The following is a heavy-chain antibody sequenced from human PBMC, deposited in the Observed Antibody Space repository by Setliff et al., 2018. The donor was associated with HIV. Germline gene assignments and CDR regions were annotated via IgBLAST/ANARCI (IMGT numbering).Heavy chain of an antibody. Sequence: ASVKVSCKASGYIFSTHYIHWVRQAPGQGLEWMGIINCASGRTVYTEKIKGRLAMARDMSRTTVYMELTSLRTEDTAVYYCARGGYSGEFLDAFDIWGRGTLVT. D-gene: IGHD5-12*01. J-gene: IGHJ3*02. CDR2: INCASGRT. V-gene: IGHV1-46*01. CDR3: ARGGYSGEFLDAFDI. CDR1: GYIFSTHY.